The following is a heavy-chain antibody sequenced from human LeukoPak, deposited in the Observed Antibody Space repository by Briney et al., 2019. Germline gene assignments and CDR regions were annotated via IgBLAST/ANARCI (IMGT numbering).Heavy chain of an antibody. D-gene: IGHD3-22*01. V-gene: IGHV3-53*04. CDR2: IYSGGRR. Sequence: PGGSLRLSCAASGFTVSSNYMSWVRQAPGKGLEWVSVIYSGGRRYYSDSVKSRFTISRHNSKNKLYLHMISLIAEDTAVYYCARGHSSGNSYDAFDMWGLGTKVTVSS. CDR1: GFTVSSNY. J-gene: IGHJ3*02. CDR3: ARGHSSGNSYDAFDM.